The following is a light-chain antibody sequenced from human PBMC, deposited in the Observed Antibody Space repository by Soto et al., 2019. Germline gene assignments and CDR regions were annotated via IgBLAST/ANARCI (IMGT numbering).Light chain of an antibody. V-gene: IGKV3-20*01. CDR1: QSVSSSY. Sequence: EIVLTQSPGTLSLSPGERATLSCWASQSVSSSYLAWYQQKPGQAPRLLIYGATSKATGIPDRFSGSGSGTDFTFTISRLVPEDFAVYYCQHERAFGQGTKVEIK. J-gene: IGKJ1*01. CDR3: QHERA. CDR2: GAT.